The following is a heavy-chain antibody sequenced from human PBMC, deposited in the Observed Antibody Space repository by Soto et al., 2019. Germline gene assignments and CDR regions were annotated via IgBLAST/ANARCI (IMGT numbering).Heavy chain of an antibody. CDR2: IKSKTDGGTT. J-gene: IGHJ5*02. D-gene: IGHD3-22*01. V-gene: IGHV3-15*07. Sequence: GGSLRLSCAASGFTFSNAWMNWVRQAPGKGLEWVGRIKSKTDGGTTDYAAPVKGRFTISRDDSKNTLYLQMNSLKTEDTAVYYCTTVATGYYYDSSGYYFPGSHFDPWGQGTLVTVSS. CDR3: TTVATGYYYDSSGYYFPGSHFDP. CDR1: GFTFSNAW.